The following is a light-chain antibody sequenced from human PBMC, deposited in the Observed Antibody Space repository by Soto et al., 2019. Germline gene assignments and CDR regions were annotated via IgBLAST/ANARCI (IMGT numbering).Light chain of an antibody. CDR2: DAS. J-gene: IGKJ1*01. V-gene: IGKV3-11*01. CDR3: QQYKDWPLT. CDR1: QSVSSY. Sequence: EIVWTQSPASLSLSPGERATLSCSSSQSVSSYLAWYQQKPGQPPRLLIYDASYRATGIPARFSGSGSGTEFTLTISSLQSEDFAVYYCQQYKDWPLTFGQGTKVDIK.